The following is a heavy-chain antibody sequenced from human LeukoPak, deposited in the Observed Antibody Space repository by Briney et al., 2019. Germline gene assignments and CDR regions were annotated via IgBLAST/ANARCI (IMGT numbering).Heavy chain of an antibody. D-gene: IGHD1-1*01. CDR1: GGSISSGGYY. V-gene: IGHV4-30-2*01. CDR3: AREERLYYYYMDV. J-gene: IGHJ6*03. CDR2: IYHSGST. Sequence: SQTLSLTCTVSGGSISSGGYYWSWIRQPPGKGLEWIGYIYHSGSTYYNPSLKSRVTISVDRSKNQFSLKLSSVTAADTAVYYCAREERLYYYYMDVWGKGTTVTVSS.